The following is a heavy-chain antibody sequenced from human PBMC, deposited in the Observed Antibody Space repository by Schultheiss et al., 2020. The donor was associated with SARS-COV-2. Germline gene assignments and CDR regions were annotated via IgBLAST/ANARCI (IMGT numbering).Heavy chain of an antibody. D-gene: IGHD5-12*01. J-gene: IGHJ5*02. CDR1: GGSFSGYY. CDR3: ARVGVNSAFDGGWFDP. V-gene: IGHV4-59*08. Sequence: SETLSLTCAVYGGSFSGYYWSWIRQPPGKGLEWIGYIYYSGSTNYNPSLKSRVTISVDTSKNQFSLKLSSVTAADTAVYYCARVGVNSAFDGGWFDPWGQGSLVTVSS. CDR2: IYYSGST.